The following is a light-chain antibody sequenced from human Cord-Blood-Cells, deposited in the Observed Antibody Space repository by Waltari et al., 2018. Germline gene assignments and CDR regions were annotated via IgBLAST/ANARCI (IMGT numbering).Light chain of an antibody. CDR1: ALPKQY. Sequence: SYELTQPPSVSVSPGQTARITCSGDALPKQYAYWYQQKPGQAPVLVIYKDSERPSGIPGRFSGSRSGTTVTLTISGVQAEDEADYYCQSADSSGTYRVFGGGTKLTVL. V-gene: IGLV3-25*03. CDR3: QSADSSGTYRV. J-gene: IGLJ3*02. CDR2: KDS.